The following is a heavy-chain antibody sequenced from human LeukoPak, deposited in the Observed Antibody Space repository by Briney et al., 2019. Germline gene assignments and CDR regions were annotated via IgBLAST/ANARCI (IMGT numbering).Heavy chain of an antibody. CDR3: ARENSGYDFSYFDY. V-gene: IGHV3-30*03. J-gene: IGHJ4*02. Sequence: GGSLRLSCAASGFTFSNSGMHWVRQAPGKGLEWVAVISYDGSNKYYADSVKGRFTISRDNSKNTLYLQMNSLRAEDTAVYYCARENSGYDFSYFDYWGQGTLVTVSS. D-gene: IGHD5-12*01. CDR2: ISYDGSNK. CDR1: GFTFSNSG.